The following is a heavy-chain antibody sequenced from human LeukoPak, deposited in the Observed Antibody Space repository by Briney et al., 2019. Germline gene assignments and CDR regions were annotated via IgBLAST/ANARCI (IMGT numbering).Heavy chain of an antibody. J-gene: IGHJ6*03. CDR1: GYTFTSYD. D-gene: IGHD6-6*01. CDR2: MNPNGGNT. CDR3: ARGGRGNRYRLTSRNPYSSSKDYMDV. Sequence: GAPVKVSCKASGYTFTSYDINWVRQATGQGLEWMGWMNPNGGNTGYAQKFQGRVTMTRGTSISTAYMELSSLRSEDTAVYYCARGGRGNRYRLTSRNPYSSSKDYMDVWGKGTTVTVSS. V-gene: IGHV1-8*01.